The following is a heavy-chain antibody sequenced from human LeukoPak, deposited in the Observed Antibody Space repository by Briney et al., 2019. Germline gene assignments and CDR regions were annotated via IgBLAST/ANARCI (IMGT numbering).Heavy chain of an antibody. J-gene: IGHJ4*02. CDR2: IFYSGNT. CDR1: GGSMSSYY. CDR3: ARVLNSASKVFDY. Sequence: SATLSRTCTVSGGSMSSYYWSWIRQPPGKGLEWIGYIFYSGNTDCNSSLKSRVTISVDTSKNQFSLKVSSVTAADTAVYYCARVLNSASKVFDYWGQGTLVTVSS. V-gene: IGHV4-59*01. D-gene: IGHD6-6*01.